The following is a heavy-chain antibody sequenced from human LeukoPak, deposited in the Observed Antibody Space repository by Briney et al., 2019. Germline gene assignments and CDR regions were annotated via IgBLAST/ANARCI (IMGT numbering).Heavy chain of an antibody. V-gene: IGHV4-39*02. D-gene: IGHD6-25*01. CDR1: GGSISSRGYY. CDR2: IYHSGST. J-gene: IGHJ4*02. CDR3: ARVGSGCFDY. Sequence: SETLSLTCNVSGGSISSRGYYWSWLRQPPGKGLDWIATIYHSGSTYYNASLKSRVTISVDTSKSHFSLKLSSATAADTAMYYCARVGSGCFDYWGQGTLVTVSS.